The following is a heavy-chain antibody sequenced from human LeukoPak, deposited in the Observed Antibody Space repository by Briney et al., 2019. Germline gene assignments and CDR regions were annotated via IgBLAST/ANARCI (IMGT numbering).Heavy chain of an antibody. D-gene: IGHD6-13*01. CDR2: IFDSGST. CDR1: GGSIRSYY. CDR3: ASHRSGRNSSLYNWFDP. J-gene: IGHJ5*02. Sequence: SETLSLTCTVSGGSIRSYYWSWIRQPPGKGLEWIGYIFDSGSTNYNPSLKSRVTMSVDTSKKQFSLKVSSVTAADTAVYYCASHRSGRNSSLYNWFDPWGQGTLVTVSS. V-gene: IGHV4-59*08.